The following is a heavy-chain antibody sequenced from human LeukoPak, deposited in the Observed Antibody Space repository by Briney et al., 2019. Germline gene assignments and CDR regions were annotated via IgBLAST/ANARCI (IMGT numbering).Heavy chain of an antibody. CDR1: GGSISSYY. CDR2: IYYTGST. D-gene: IGHD3-3*01. V-gene: IGHV4-59*08. CDR3: ASPGTHYDFWSGYYTGGFFDY. Sequence: PSETLSLTCTVSGGSISSYYWSWVRQPPGKGLEWIGYIYYTGSTYYNPSLKSRVTISVDTSKNQFSLKLSSVTAADTAVYYCASPGTHYDFWSGYYTGGFFDYWGQGALVTVSS. J-gene: IGHJ4*02.